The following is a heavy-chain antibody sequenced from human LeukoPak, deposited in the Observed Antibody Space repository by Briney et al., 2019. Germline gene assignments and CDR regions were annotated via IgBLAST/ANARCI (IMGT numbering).Heavy chain of an antibody. Sequence: ASVKVSCKASGFALTAYNIVWLRQAPGQGLEWMGWINSNSGGTNYAQKFQGRVTMTRDTSISTAYMDLSRLTSDDTAVYYCARDAIAAAGTQLPYYYYYMDVWGKGTTVTISS. D-gene: IGHD6-13*01. J-gene: IGHJ6*03. CDR3: ARDAIAAAGTQLPYYYYYMDV. CDR1: GFALTAYN. V-gene: IGHV1-2*02. CDR2: INSNSGGT.